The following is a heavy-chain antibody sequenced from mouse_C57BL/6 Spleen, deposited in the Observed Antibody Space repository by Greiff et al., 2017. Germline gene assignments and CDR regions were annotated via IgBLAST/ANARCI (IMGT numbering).Heavy chain of an antibody. V-gene: IGHV1-82*01. J-gene: IGHJ4*01. CDR1: GYAFSSSW. D-gene: IGHD4-1*01. CDR3: AKLGRGGAMDY. CDR2: IYPGDGDT. Sequence: QVQLQQSGPELVKPGASVKISCKASGYAFSSSWMNWVKQRPGKGLEWIGRIYPGDGDTNYNGKFKGKATLTADKSSSTAYMQLSSLTSEDSAVYFCAKLGRGGAMDYWGQGTSVTVSS.